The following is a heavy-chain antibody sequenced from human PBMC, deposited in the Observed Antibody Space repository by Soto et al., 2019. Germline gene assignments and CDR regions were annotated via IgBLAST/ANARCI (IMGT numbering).Heavy chain of an antibody. Sequence: EVQLLESGGGLVQPGGSLRLSCAASGFTFGSYAMTWVRQAPGKGLEWVSDINNSDDSTYYTDSVKGRFTISRDNSTNIIYLQMTRLTAEDTAVYYGAEVIVSSARSVSVWDVWGQGNTVTVSS. CDR1: GFTFGSYA. J-gene: IGHJ6*02. D-gene: IGHD1-26*01. CDR2: INNSDDST. CDR3: AEVIVSSARSVSVWDV. V-gene: IGHV3-23*01.